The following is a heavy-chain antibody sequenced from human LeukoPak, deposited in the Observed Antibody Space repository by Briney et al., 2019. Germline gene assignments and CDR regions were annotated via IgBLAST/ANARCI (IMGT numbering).Heavy chain of an antibody. Sequence: ASVKVSCKASGGTFSSYAISWVRQAPGQGLGWMGGIIPIFGTANYAQKFQGRVTITADESTSTAYMELSSLRSEDTAVYYCAREGNWNDFDYWGQGTLVTVSS. D-gene: IGHD1-1*01. J-gene: IGHJ4*02. CDR3: AREGNWNDFDY. CDR1: GGTFSSYA. V-gene: IGHV1-69*13. CDR2: IIPIFGTA.